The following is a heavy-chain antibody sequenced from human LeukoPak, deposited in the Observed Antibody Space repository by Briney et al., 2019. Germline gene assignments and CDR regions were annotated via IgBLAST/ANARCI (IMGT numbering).Heavy chain of an antibody. D-gene: IGHD3-22*01. CDR3: ARGYDSSGYYLGY. CDR2: IYYSGST. Sequence: PSETLSLTCTVSGGSISSGGYYWSWMRQHPGKGLEWIGYIYYSGSTYYNPSLKSRVTISVDTSKNQFSLKLSSVTAADTAVYYCARGYDSSGYYLGYWGQGTLVTVSS. J-gene: IGHJ4*02. CDR1: GGSISSGGYY. V-gene: IGHV4-31*03.